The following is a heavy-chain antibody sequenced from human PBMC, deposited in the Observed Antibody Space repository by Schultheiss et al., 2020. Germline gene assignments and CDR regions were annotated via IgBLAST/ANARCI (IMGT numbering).Heavy chain of an antibody. Sequence: ASVKVSCKASGYSLSDYYMHWVRQAPGQGLEWMGWIDPKTGATNYVQKFQGRVTMTRDTSINTAFMELNSLRSDDTAIYFCARAYSYPEWYYDYWGQGTLVTVSS. D-gene: IGHD5-18*01. CDR3: ARAYSYPEWYYDY. J-gene: IGHJ4*02. CDR2: IDPKTGAT. CDR1: GYSLSDYY. V-gene: IGHV1-2*02.